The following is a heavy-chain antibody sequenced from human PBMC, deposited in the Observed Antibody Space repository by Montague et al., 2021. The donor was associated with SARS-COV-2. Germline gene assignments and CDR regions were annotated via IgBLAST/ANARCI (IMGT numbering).Heavy chain of an antibody. Sequence: SETLSLTCTVSGGSISGSPYYWGWLRQPPGKGLEWIASIYHTGNTYYHPSLRRRATISVDTSKNQFSLRLSSVTAAATAVDYSTGGPGYSGMHNWFDPWGQGTLVTVSS. CDR2: IYHTGNT. V-gene: IGHV4-39*07. D-gene: IGHD2-2*03. CDR3: TGGPGYSGMHNWFDP. J-gene: IGHJ5*02. CDR1: GGSISGSPYY.